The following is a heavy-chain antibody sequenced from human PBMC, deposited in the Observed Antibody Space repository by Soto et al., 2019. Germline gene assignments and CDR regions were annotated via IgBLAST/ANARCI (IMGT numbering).Heavy chain of an antibody. CDR2: IYYSGST. CDR3: ARGSSSYYDYGMDV. CDR1: GGSISSGGYY. D-gene: IGHD6-6*01. Sequence: SETLSLTCTVSGGSISSGGYYWSWIRQHPGKGLEWIGYIYYSGSTYYNPSLKSRVTMSVDTSKNQFSLKLTSVTAADTAVYFCARGSSSYYDYGMDVWGQGITVTVSS. J-gene: IGHJ6*02. V-gene: IGHV4-31*03.